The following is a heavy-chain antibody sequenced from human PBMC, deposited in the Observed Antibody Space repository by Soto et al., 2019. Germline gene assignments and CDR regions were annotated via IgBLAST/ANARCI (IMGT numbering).Heavy chain of an antibody. D-gene: IGHD1-1*01. J-gene: IGHJ5*02. Sequence: GGSLRLSCAASGFIFSDYYMSWFRQAPGKGLEWISYISGDGNTIYYADSVEGRFTISRDNAKNSLHLQMDDLRADDTAVFFCARGAEMSTLTKWFDPWGQGTLVT. CDR2: ISGDGNTI. V-gene: IGHV3-11*01. CDR1: GFIFSDYY. CDR3: ARGAEMSTLTKWFDP.